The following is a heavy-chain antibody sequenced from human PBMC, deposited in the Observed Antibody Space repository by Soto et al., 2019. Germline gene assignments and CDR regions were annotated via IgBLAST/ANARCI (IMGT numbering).Heavy chain of an antibody. D-gene: IGHD4-17*01. CDR3: ARDNYGDYGRGGAFDI. Sequence: PSETLSLTCTVSGGSISSGGYYRSWIRQHPGKGLEWIGYIYYSGSTYYNPSLKSRVTISVDTSKNQFSLKLSSVTAADTAVYYCARDNYGDYGRGGAFDIWGQGTMVTVSS. CDR2: IYYSGST. V-gene: IGHV4-31*03. CDR1: GGSISSGGYY. J-gene: IGHJ3*02.